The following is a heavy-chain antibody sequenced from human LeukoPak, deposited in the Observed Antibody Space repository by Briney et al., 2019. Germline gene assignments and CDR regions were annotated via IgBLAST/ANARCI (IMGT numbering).Heavy chain of an antibody. J-gene: IGHJ6*02. D-gene: IGHD3-10*01. V-gene: IGHV3-53*01. Sequence: PGGSLRLSCAASGFTVSSNYMSWVRQAPGKGLEWVSVIYSGGSTYYADSVKGRFTISRDNSKNTLYLQMNSLRAEDTAVYYCAREGLYGSGSRHYGMDVWGQGTTVTVSS. CDR3: AREGLYGSGSRHYGMDV. CDR2: IYSGGST. CDR1: GFTVSSNY.